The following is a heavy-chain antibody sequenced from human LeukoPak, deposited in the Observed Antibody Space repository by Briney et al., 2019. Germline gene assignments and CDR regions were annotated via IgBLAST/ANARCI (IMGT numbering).Heavy chain of an antibody. J-gene: IGHJ4*02. D-gene: IGHD6-13*01. V-gene: IGHV1-69*05. CDR1: GGTFSSYA. CDR3: ARDYGYSIGFDY. Sequence: SVKVSCKASGGTFSSYAISWVRQAPGQGLEWMGGIIPIFGTANYAQKLQGRVTMTTDTSTSTAYMELRSLRSDDTAVYYCARDYGYSIGFDYWGQGTLVTVSS. CDR2: IIPIFGTA.